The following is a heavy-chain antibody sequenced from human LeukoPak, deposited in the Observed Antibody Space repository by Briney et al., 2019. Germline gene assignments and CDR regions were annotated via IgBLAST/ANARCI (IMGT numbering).Heavy chain of an antibody. Sequence: GGSLRLSSVASGFPFGSYWMTWVRQAPGKGLEWVANIKQDGSKKSYVDSVKGRFTISRDNAKNSLYLQMNSLRAEDTAIYYCTRVGYIDEGIDYWGQGTLVTVSS. CDR1: GFPFGSYW. D-gene: IGHD5-24*01. CDR3: TRVGYIDEGIDY. V-gene: IGHV3-7*04. J-gene: IGHJ4*02. CDR2: IKQDGSKK.